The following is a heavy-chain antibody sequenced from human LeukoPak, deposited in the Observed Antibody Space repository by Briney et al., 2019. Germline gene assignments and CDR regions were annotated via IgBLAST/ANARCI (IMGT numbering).Heavy chain of an antibody. CDR3: AKEIGPSGIAVADAFDY. J-gene: IGHJ4*02. CDR1: GFTFDDYA. CDR2: ISGDGGST. V-gene: IGHV3-43*02. D-gene: IGHD6-19*01. Sequence: PGGSLRLSCAASGFTFDDYAMHWGRQAPGKGLEWVSLISGDGGSTYYAASVKGRFTISRDNSKNSLYLQMNSLRTEDNALYYCAKEIGPSGIAVADAFDYWGQGTLVTVSS.